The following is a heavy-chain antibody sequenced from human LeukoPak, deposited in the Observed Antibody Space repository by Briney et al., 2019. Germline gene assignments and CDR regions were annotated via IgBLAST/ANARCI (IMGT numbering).Heavy chain of an antibody. CDR1: GFTVNSNH. Sequence: GGSLRLSCAASGFTVNSNHMSWVRQAPGKGLEWVSVIYSGGTTYYADSMKGRFIISRDISKNTLFLQMDSLRAEDTAVYYCARSGYNYGPYDYYFELWGQGTLVTVPS. V-gene: IGHV3-66*01. D-gene: IGHD5-18*01. CDR2: IYSGGTT. CDR3: ARSGYNYGPYDYYFEL. J-gene: IGHJ4*02.